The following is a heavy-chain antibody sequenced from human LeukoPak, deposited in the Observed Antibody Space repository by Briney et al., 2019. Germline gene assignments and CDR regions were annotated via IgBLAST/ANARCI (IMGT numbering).Heavy chain of an antibody. CDR3: ALRGGTYYDFWSGYAAYYFDY. D-gene: IGHD3-3*01. Sequence: GGSLRLSCAASGFTFSSYAMSWVRQAPGKGLEWVSAISGSGGSTYYADSVKGRFTISRDNSKNTLYLQMNSLRAEDTAVYSCALRGGTYYDFWSGYAAYYFDYWGQGTLVTVSS. CDR2: ISGSGGST. J-gene: IGHJ4*02. CDR1: GFTFSSYA. V-gene: IGHV3-23*01.